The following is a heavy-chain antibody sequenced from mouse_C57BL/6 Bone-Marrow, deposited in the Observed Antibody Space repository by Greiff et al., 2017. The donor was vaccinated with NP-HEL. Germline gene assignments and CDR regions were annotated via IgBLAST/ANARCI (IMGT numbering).Heavy chain of an antibody. J-gene: IGHJ2*01. Sequence: DVQLQESEGGLVQPGSSMKLSCTASGFTFSDYYMAWVRQVPEKGLEWVANINYDGSSTYYLDSLKSRFIISRDNAKNILYLQMSSLKSEDTATYYCARASAGSTLYYFDYWGQGTTLTVSS. CDR2: INYDGSST. CDR3: ARASAGSTLYYFDY. CDR1: GFTFSDYY. D-gene: IGHD1-1*01. V-gene: IGHV5-16*01.